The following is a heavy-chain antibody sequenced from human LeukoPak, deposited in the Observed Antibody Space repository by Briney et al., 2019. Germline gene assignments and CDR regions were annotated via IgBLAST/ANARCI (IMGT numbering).Heavy chain of an antibody. Sequence: PGGSPRLSCAASGFTFSSHGMSWVRQGPGKGLEWVSGISGSGGDTYYADSVKGRFTISRDNSKSTLYLQMNSLRAEDTAVYYCAELGITMIGGVWGKGTTVTISS. D-gene: IGHD3-10*02. CDR1: GFTFSSHG. CDR2: ISGSGGDT. V-gene: IGHV3-23*01. CDR3: AELGITMIGGV. J-gene: IGHJ6*04.